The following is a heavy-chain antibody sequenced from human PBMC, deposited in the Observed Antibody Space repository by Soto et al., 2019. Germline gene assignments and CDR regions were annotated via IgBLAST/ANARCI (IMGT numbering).Heavy chain of an antibody. J-gene: IGHJ4*02. D-gene: IGHD1-1*01. CDR3: EGRTPGTPCFDY. Sequence: QVQLQESGPGLVKPSETLSLTCTVSGGSISNYFWSWIRQPPGKGLEWIGYVSDSGSTNYGTSVRSRVSISVATSKMQYSLNLRAVTDADTAVYYCEGRTPGTPCFDYWGQGTLVIGSS. CDR1: GGSISNYF. CDR2: VSDSGST. V-gene: IGHV4-59*08.